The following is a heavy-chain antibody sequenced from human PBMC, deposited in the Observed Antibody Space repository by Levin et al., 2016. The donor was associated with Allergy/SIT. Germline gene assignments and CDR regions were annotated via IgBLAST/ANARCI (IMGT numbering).Heavy chain of an antibody. CDR1: GYTFSSYG. D-gene: IGHD1-7*01. Sequence: SVKVSCKASGYTFSSYGISWVRQAPGQGLEWMGWISVYRGNTNYAQKLQGRVTLTTDTSTSTVYMELRSLRSDDTAVYYCARDSMISGTRRGGYYYYGMDVWGQGTTVTVSS. CDR3: ARDSMISGTRRGGYYYYGMDV. V-gene: IGHV1-18*01. CDR2: ISVYRGNT. J-gene: IGHJ6*02.